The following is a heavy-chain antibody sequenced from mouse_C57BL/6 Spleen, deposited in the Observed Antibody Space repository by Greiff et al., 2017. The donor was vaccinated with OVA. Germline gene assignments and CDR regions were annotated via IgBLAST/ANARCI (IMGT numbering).Heavy chain of an antibody. Sequence: EVQLVESGGGLVKPGGSLKLSCAASGFTFSDYGMHWVRQAPEKGLEWVAYISSGSSTIYYADTVKGRFTISRDNAKNTLFLQMTSLRSEDTAMYYCARAADYYGYAMDYWGQGTSVTVSS. J-gene: IGHJ4*01. CDR2: ISSGSSTI. CDR1: GFTFSDYG. D-gene: IGHD1-1*01. V-gene: IGHV5-17*01. CDR3: ARAADYYGYAMDY.